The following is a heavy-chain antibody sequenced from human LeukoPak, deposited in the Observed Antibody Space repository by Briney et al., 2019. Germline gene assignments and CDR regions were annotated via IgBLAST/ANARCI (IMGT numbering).Heavy chain of an antibody. CDR3: ARDRPGSSRPKANWFDP. D-gene: IGHD6-13*01. CDR1: GGTFSSYA. CDR2: IIPILGIA. Sequence: SVKVSCKASGGTFSSYAISWVRQAPGQGVEWMGRIIPILGIANYAQKFQGRVTITADKSTSTAYMELSSLRSEDTAVYYCARDRPGSSRPKANWFDPWGQGTLVTVSS. J-gene: IGHJ5*02. V-gene: IGHV1-69*04.